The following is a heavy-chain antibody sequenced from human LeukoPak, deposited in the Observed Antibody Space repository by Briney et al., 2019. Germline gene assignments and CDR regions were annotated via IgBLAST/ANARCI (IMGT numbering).Heavy chain of an antibody. Sequence: GGSLRLSCAASGFTFSTYSMNWVRQAPEKGLEWVPYISSSSTIYYADSVKGRFTISRDNAKNSLYLQMNSLRAEDTAVYYCAGGDRIAAAGKGVDYWGQGTLVTVSS. V-gene: IGHV3-48*01. D-gene: IGHD6-13*01. CDR2: ISSSSTI. CDR3: AGGDRIAAAGKGVDY. CDR1: GFTFSTYS. J-gene: IGHJ4*02.